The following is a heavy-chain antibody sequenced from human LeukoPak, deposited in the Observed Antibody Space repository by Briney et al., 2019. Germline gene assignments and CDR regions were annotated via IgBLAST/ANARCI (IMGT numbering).Heavy chain of an antibody. CDR3: ARGDSVPLGGGNLLRVLYFHH. Sequence: ASVKVSCKASGYTFTSYGISWVRQAPGQGLEWMGWISAYNGNTNYAQKLQGRVTMTTDTSTSTAYMELRSLRSDDTAVYYCARGDSVPLGGGNLLRVLYFHHWGQGTLVAVSS. D-gene: IGHD4-23*01. CDR2: ISAYNGNT. CDR1: GYTFTSYG. J-gene: IGHJ1*01. V-gene: IGHV1-18*01.